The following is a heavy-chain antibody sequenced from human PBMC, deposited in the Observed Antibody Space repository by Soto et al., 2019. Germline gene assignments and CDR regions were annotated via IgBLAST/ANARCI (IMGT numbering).Heavy chain of an antibody. CDR1: GVSIISGDSY. J-gene: IGHJ3*02. CDR3: ARDKETSTAFGDAFDI. D-gene: IGHD2-2*01. V-gene: IGHV4-30-4*01. Sequence: TLSLTCAVSGVSIISGDSYWSWIRQPPGKGLEWIGYIYYSGSTYYNPSLKSRVTISVDTSKNQFSLKLSSVTAADTAVYYCARDKETSTAFGDAFDIWGQGTMVTVSS. CDR2: IYYSGST.